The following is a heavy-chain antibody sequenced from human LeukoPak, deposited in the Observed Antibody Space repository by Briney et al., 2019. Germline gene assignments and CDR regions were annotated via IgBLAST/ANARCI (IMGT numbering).Heavy chain of an antibody. V-gene: IGHV3-53*01. CDR1: GFTVSSNY. J-gene: IGHJ6*02. CDR2: IYSGGST. D-gene: IGHD3-10*01. Sequence: GGSLRLSCAASGFTVSSNYMSWVRQAPGKGLEWVSVIYSGGSTYYPDSVKGRFTISRDNSKNTLYLQMNSLRAEDTAVYYCAGSGKDYYYYYGMDVWGQGTTVTVSS. CDR3: AGSGKDYYYYYGMDV.